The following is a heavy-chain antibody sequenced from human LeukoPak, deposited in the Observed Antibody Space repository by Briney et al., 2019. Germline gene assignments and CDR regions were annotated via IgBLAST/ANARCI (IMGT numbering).Heavy chain of an antibody. CDR3: ARSNVLLWFGESNAFDI. J-gene: IGHJ3*02. Sequence: GGSLRLSCAASGFTVSSNYMSWVRQAPGKGLEWVSVIYSGGSTYYADSVKGRFTISRDNSKNTLYLQMNSLRAEDTAVYYCARSNVLLWFGESNAFDIWGQGTMVTVSS. CDR1: GFTVSSNY. CDR2: IYSGGST. D-gene: IGHD3-10*01. V-gene: IGHV3-66*02.